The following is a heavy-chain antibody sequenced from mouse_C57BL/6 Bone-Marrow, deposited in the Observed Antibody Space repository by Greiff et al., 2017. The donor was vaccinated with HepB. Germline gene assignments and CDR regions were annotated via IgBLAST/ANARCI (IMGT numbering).Heavy chain of an antibody. CDR1: VFNIKDDY. J-gene: IGHJ3*01. CDR2: IDPENGDT. D-gene: IGHD2-1*01. Sequence: VQLQQSGAELVRPGASVKLSCTASVFNIKDDYMHWVKQRPEQGLEWIGWIDPENGDTEYASKFQGKATITADTSSNPAYLQLSSLTSEDTAVYYCTPYGKGSFAYWGQGTLVTVAA. CDR3: TPYGKGSFAY. V-gene: IGHV14-4*01.